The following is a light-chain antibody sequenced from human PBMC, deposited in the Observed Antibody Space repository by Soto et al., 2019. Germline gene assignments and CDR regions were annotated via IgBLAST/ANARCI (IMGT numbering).Light chain of an antibody. CDR2: SNN. V-gene: IGLV1-44*01. CDR3: AAWDDSLNGWV. J-gene: IGLJ3*02. Sequence: QSVLTQPPSASGTPGQRVTISCSGISSNIGSNTVNWYQQLPGTAPKLLIYSNNQRPSGVPDRFSGSKSGTSASLAISGLQSEDEADYYCAAWDDSLNGWVFGGWTKVTVL. CDR1: SSNIGSNT.